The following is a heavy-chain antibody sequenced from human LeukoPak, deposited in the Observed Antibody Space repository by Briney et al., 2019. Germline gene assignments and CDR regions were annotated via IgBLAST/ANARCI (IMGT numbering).Heavy chain of an antibody. D-gene: IGHD3-22*01. CDR1: TFTFISYN. CDR3: ARVTRMGYYYDSSGYYYGENWFDP. V-gene: IGHV3-30*02. J-gene: IGHJ5*02. Sequence: TGGSLRLSCVASTFTFISYNMHWVRQVPGKGLEWVAFIRNDGRGKYCADSVKGRFTISRDNSKSTLYLQMNSLRTEDTALYYCARVTRMGYYYDSSGYYYGENWFDPWGQGTLVTVSS. CDR2: IRNDGRGK.